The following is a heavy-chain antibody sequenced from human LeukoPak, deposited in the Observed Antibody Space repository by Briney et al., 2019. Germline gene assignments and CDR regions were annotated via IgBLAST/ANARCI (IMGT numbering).Heavy chain of an antibody. CDR2: INPNSGGA. CDR3: ARVQFTDY. J-gene: IGHJ4*02. V-gene: IGHV1-2*02. CDR1: GYTFTCYY. Sequence: ASVKVSCKASGYTFTCYYMLWVRQAPGQGLEWMGWINPNSGGAYYAQKFQGRVTMTRDSSISTAYMELSRLRSDDTAVYYCARVQFTDYWGQGTLVTVSS. D-gene: IGHD6-19*01.